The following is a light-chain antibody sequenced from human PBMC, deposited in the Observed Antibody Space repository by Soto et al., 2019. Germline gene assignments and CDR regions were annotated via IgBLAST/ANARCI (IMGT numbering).Light chain of an antibody. J-gene: IGLJ3*02. Sequence: QSALTQPASVSGSPGQSITMSCTGTTSDVGGYNYVSWYQHHPGKAPKLIIFDVSNRPSSVSNRFSGSKSGNTASLTISGLQAEDEADYYCSSYTSSITRVFGGGTKLTVL. CDR1: TSDVGGYNY. CDR2: DVS. V-gene: IGLV2-14*03. CDR3: SSYTSSITRV.